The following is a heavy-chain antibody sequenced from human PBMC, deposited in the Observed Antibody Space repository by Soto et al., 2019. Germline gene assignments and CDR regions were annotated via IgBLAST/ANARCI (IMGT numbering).Heavy chain of an antibody. CDR1: GGSISSYY. J-gene: IGHJ4*02. Sequence: SETLSLTCTVSGGSISSYYWSWIRQPPGKGLEWIGYIYYSGSTNYNPSLKSRVTISVDTSKNQFSLKLSSVTAADTAVYYCAGSYDFWSGTYDYWGQGTLVTVSS. V-gene: IGHV4-59*01. CDR3: AGSYDFWSGTYDY. CDR2: IYYSGST. D-gene: IGHD3-3*01.